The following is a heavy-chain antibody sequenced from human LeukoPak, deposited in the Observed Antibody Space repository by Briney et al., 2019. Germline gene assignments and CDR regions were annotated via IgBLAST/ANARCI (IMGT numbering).Heavy chain of an antibody. CDR1: GFSFGNYA. Sequence: GGSLRLSCVASGFSFGNYAMSWVRQAPGKGLQWVSQISGSGGATWYAGFARDRFTISRDNYKNTLYLKMSGLRGEDTAVYYCGEKQRNSYGTNWFVSWGQGTLLIVSS. CDR3: GEKQRNSYGTNWFVS. D-gene: IGHD1/OR15-1a*01. CDR2: ISGSGGAT. J-gene: IGHJ5*01. V-gene: IGHV3-23*01.